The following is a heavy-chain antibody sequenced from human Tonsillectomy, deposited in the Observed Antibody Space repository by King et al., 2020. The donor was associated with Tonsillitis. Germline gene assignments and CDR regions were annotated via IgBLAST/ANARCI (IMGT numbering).Heavy chain of an antibody. CDR3: AKLLRSGYHLYYMDV. V-gene: IGHV3-23*04. J-gene: IGHJ6*03. CDR1: GFTFSSFA. CDR2: ISDSAGGT. D-gene: IGHD6-25*01. Sequence: VQLVESGGGLVQPGGSLRLSCAASGFTFSSFAMTWVRQAPGKGLEWVSSISDSAGGTYYADSVNGRFTISRDNSENTLYLQMNGLRAEDTAVYYCAKLLRSGYHLYYMDVWGKGTTVTVSS.